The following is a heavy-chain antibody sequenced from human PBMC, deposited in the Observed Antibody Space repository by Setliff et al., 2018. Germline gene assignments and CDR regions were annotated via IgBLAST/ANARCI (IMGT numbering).Heavy chain of an antibody. CDR3: ARINFYVSSGYYYAPDY. CDR2: INNYSFKT. V-gene: IGHV1-18*01. D-gene: IGHD3-22*01. Sequence: ASVKVSCKASGYTFSNYGITWVRQAPGQGLEWMGWINNYSFKTNYPQKFLGRVTVTTDTSTGTAYMELGSLTSDDTAIYYCARINFYVSSGYYYAPDYWGPGTLVTVSS. CDR1: GYTFSNYG. J-gene: IGHJ4*02.